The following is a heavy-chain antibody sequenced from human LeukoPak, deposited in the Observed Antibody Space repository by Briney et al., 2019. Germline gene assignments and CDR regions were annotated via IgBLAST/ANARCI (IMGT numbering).Heavy chain of an antibody. CDR1: EFTFTNYL. CDR2: IKSKTDGGTT. J-gene: IGHJ6*03. Sequence: GGSLRLSCIASEFTFTNYLMSWVRQAPGKGLEWVGRIKSKTDGGTTDYAAPVKGRFTISRDDSKNTLYLQMNSLKTEDTAVYYCTTITYYDFWSGYHYYYYMDVWGKGTTVTVSS. CDR3: TTITYYDFWSGYHYYYYMDV. D-gene: IGHD3-3*01. V-gene: IGHV3-15*01.